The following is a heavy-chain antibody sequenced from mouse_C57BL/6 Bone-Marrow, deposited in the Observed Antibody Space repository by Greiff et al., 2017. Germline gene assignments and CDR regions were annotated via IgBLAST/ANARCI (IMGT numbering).Heavy chain of an antibody. CDR3: ARRGYYVSRRFDY. J-gene: IGHJ2*01. CDR1: GYSFTGYY. Sequence: VQLQQSGPELVKPGASVKISCKASGYSFTGYYMNWVKQSPEKSLEWIGEINPSTGGTTYNQKFKAKATLTVDKSSSTAYMQLKSLTSEDSAVYYCARRGYYVSRRFDYWGQGTTLTVSS. CDR2: INPSTGGT. D-gene: IGHD1-1*01. V-gene: IGHV1-42*01.